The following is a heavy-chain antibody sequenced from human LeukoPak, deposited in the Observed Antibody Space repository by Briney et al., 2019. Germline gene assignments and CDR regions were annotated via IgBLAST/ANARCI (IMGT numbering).Heavy chain of an antibody. CDR1: GFTFSSYG. D-gene: IGHD6-13*01. CDR2: IRSNETNK. J-gene: IGHJ6*03. CDR3: ARGIAAPGSSFYMDV. Sequence: PGGSLRLSCASSGFTFSSYGMHWVRQAPGKGLEWVAFIRSNETNKYYADSVKGRFTISRDNSKNTLYLQVNSLRPEDTAVYYCARGIAAPGSSFYMDVWGKGTTVTVSS. V-gene: IGHV3-30*02.